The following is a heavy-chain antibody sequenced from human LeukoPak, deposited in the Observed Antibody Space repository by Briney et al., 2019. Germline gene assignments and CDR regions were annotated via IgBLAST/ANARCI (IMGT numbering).Heavy chain of an antibody. Sequence: GGSLRLSCAASGFTFNNYNMNWVRQAPGKGLEWVSSISSSSSYIYYADSLKGRFTISRDNAKNSLYLQMNSLRAEDTAVFYCARDRGGSYCGGDCSNPGDTFDIWGQGTMVTVSS. V-gene: IGHV3-21*01. CDR3: ARDRGGSYCGGDCSNPGDTFDI. CDR2: ISSSSSYI. D-gene: IGHD2-21*02. CDR1: GFTFNNYN. J-gene: IGHJ3*02.